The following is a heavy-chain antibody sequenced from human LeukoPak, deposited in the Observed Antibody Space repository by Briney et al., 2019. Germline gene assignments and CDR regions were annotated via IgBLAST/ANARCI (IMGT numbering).Heavy chain of an antibody. V-gene: IGHV3-21*01. Sequence: PGGSLRLSCAASGFTFSSYSMNWVRQAPGKGLEWVSSISSSSSYIYYADSVKGRFTISRDNAKNSLYLQMNSLRAEDTAVYYCARGPGSGLLSFRYYFDYWGQGTLVTVSS. D-gene: IGHD3-10*01. CDR2: ISSSSSYI. J-gene: IGHJ4*02. CDR3: ARGPGSGLLSFRYYFDY. CDR1: GFTFSSYS.